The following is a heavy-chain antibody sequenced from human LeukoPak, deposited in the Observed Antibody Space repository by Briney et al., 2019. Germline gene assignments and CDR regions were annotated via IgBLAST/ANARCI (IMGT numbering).Heavy chain of an antibody. Sequence: SETLSLTCTVSGGSISSSSYYWGWIRQPPGKGLEWIGSIYYSGSTYYNPSLKSRVTISVDTSKNQFSLKLSSVTAADTAVYNCARGGRYSSGWYYYWGQGTLVTVSS. V-gene: IGHV4-39*01. CDR1: GGSISSSSYY. J-gene: IGHJ4*02. CDR2: IYYSGST. CDR3: ARGGRYSSGWYYY. D-gene: IGHD6-19*01.